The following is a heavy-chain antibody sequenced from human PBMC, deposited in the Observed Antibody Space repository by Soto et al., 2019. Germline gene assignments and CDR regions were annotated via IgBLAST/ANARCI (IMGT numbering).Heavy chain of an antibody. D-gene: IGHD2-2*01. CDR1: GGSFSGYY. Sequence: SETLSLTCAVYGGSFSGYYLSWIRQPPGKGLEWIGEINHSGSTNYNPSLKSRVTISVDTSKNQFSLKLSSVTAADTAVYYCARGSGPVVVPAAMCFDYWGQGTLVTVSS. J-gene: IGHJ4*02. CDR3: ARGSGPVVVPAAMCFDY. V-gene: IGHV4-34*01. CDR2: INHSGST.